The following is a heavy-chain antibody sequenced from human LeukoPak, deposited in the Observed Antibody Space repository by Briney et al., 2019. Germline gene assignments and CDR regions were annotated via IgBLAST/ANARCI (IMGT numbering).Heavy chain of an antibody. Sequence: ASVKVSCKAFVYTFTGYYMHWVRQAPGQGLEWMGWINPNSGGTNYAQKFQARVTMTRDTSISTAYMELSRLTSDDTAVYYCASPGDRGMGYWYFDLWGRGTLVTVSS. CDR2: INPNSGGT. D-gene: IGHD7-27*01. J-gene: IGHJ2*01. V-gene: IGHV1-2*02. CDR3: ASPGDRGMGYWYFDL. CDR1: VYTFTGYY.